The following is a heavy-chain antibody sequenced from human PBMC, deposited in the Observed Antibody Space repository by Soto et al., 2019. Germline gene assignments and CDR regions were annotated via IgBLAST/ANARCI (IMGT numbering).Heavy chain of an antibody. CDR2: ISAYNGNR. V-gene: IGHV1-18*01. CDR1: GYTFTSYG. Sequence: ASVKVSCKASGYTFTSYGVTWVRQAPGQGLEWMGWISAYNGNRNYAQKIRARVTMTTDTSTNTAYMELRSLRSDDTAVYYCARGNDYGDYWGQGTLVTVSS. J-gene: IGHJ4*02. D-gene: IGHD3-10*01. CDR3: ARGNDYGDY.